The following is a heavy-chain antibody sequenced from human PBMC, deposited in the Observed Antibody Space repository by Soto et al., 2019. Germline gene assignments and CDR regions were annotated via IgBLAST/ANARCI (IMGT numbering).Heavy chain of an antibody. CDR3: ARASGVSVLRYFDWSNNWFDP. V-gene: IGHV1-69*13. Sequence: GASVKVSCKASGGTFSSYAISWVRQAPGQGLEWMGGIIPIFGTANYEQKFQGRVTITADESTSTAYMELSSLRSEDTAVYYCARASGVSVLRYFDWSNNWFDPWGQETLVTVS. CDR1: GGTFSSYA. CDR2: IIPIFGTA. D-gene: IGHD3-9*01. J-gene: IGHJ5*02.